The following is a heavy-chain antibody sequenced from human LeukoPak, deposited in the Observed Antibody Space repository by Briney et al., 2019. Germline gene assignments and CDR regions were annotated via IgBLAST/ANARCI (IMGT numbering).Heavy chain of an antibody. D-gene: IGHD3-10*01. CDR3: ATDLSYYGAGSFYIGF. J-gene: IGHJ4*02. Sequence: SVKVSCKASGGTFSSYAISWVRQAPGQGLEWMGGIIPIFGTANYAQKFQGRVTLTEDTSTDTAYMELSSLRSEDTAVYYCATDLSYYGAGSFYIGFWGQGSLVTVSS. V-gene: IGHV1-69*06. CDR2: IIPIFGTA. CDR1: GGTFSSYA.